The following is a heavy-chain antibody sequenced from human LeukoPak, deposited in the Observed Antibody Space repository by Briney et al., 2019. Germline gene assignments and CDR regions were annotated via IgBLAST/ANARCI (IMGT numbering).Heavy chain of an antibody. J-gene: IGHJ4*02. CDR1: GFTFSSYW. V-gene: IGHV3-74*01. D-gene: IGHD2-15*01. CDR3: AREVRAALDY. Sequence: GGSLRLSCAASGFTFSSYWMHWVRQVPGKGLVWVSRINSDGSSTSYADSVKGRFTISRDNAKNSLYLQMDSLRAEDTAVYYCAREVRAALDYWGQGTLVTVSS. CDR2: INSDGSST.